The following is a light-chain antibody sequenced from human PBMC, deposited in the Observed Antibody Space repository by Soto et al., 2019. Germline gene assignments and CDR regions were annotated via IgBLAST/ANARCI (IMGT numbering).Light chain of an antibody. CDR3: QHSTTWT. V-gene: IGKV1-39*01. Sequence: DLQMTQSPSSLSASVGDRVTITCRASQGISTYLNWYQQKPGKAPKLLIYAASSLQSGVPSRFSGCGSETDFTLTISSLQPEDFATYSCQHSTTWTFGQGTKVEIK. J-gene: IGKJ1*01. CDR2: AAS. CDR1: QGISTY.